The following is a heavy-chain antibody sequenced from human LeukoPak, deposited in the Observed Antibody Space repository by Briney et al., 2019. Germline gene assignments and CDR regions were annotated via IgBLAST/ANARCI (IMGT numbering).Heavy chain of an antibody. J-gene: IGHJ4*02. CDR2: LYTGGTT. D-gene: IGHD1-26*01. V-gene: IGHV3-66*01. Sequence: GGSLRLSCAASGFTFSSYAMSWVRQAPGKGLEWVSVLYTGGTTFYADSVKGRFIISRDDSKNTLYLQMNSLRAEDTAVYYCARDHRGVGALDYWGQGTLVTVSS. CDR3: ARDHRGVGALDY. CDR1: GFTFSSYA.